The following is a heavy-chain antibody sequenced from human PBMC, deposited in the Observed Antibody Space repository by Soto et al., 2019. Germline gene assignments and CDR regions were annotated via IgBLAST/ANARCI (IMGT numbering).Heavy chain of an antibody. CDR3: ARQRWSSSSLDY. D-gene: IGHD6-6*01. V-gene: IGHV4-59*08. Sequence: QVQLQESGPGLVKPSETLSLTCTVSGGSISSYYWSWIRQPPGKGLEWIGYIYYSGSTNYNPPLKSRVTISVDTSKNQFSLKLSSVTAADTAVYYCARQRWSSSSLDYWGQGTLVTVSS. J-gene: IGHJ4*02. CDR1: GGSISSYY. CDR2: IYYSGST.